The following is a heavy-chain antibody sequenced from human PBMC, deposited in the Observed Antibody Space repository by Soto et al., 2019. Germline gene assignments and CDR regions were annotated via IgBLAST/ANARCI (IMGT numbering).Heavy chain of an antibody. Sequence: SETLSLTCNVSGDSISSSNWWSCVRQPPGKGLEWIGEIYHMGSTNYNPSLKSRVIISVDKSKNQFFLKLTSVTAADTAVYFCARGERQQQRDYWGQGTLVTVSS. CDR3: ARGERQQQRDY. V-gene: IGHV4-4*02. CDR1: GDSISSSNW. D-gene: IGHD6-13*01. CDR2: IYHMGST. J-gene: IGHJ4*02.